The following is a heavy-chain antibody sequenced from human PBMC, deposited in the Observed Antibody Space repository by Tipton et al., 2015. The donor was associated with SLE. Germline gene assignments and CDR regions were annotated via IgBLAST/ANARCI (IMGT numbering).Heavy chain of an antibody. D-gene: IGHD3-16*01. CDR2: IYSGGGST. Sequence: SLRLSCAASGFSLSSNAMSWVRQAPGKGLEWVSVIYSGGGSTYYADSVKGRFTISRDNSKNTLYLQMNSPRAEDTAIYYCAKGGGDKHFDYWGQGTLVTVSS. CDR3: AKGGGDKHFDY. V-gene: IGHV3-23*03. CDR1: GFSLSSNA. J-gene: IGHJ4*02.